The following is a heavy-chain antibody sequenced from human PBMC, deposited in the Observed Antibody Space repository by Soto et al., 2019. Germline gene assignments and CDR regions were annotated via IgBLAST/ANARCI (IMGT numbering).Heavy chain of an antibody. Sequence: SETLSLTCTVSGGSISSGGYYWSWIRQHPGKGLEWIGYIYYSGSTYYNPSLKSRVTISVDTSKNQFSLKLRSVTAADTAVYYCAISSVYADWFDPWGQGTLVTDSS. V-gene: IGHV4-31*03. D-gene: IGHD3-22*01. J-gene: IGHJ5*02. CDR1: GGSISSGGYY. CDR3: AISSVYADWFDP. CDR2: IYYSGST.